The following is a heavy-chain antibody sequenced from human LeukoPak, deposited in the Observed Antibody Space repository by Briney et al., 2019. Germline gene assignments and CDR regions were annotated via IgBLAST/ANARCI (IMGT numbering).Heavy chain of an antibody. CDR2: ICKSGST. Sequence: SESLSLTCTVSGGSIGWDYWSWIRQSAGKGLERIGRICKSGSTNYNPSFRSRGTMSVDTSKNQFSLNVTSVTAADTAVCYCAREESFQDSNGYSYYFHSWGQGSLVTVSS. CDR1: GGSIGWDY. D-gene: IGHD3-22*01. V-gene: IGHV4-4*07. CDR3: AREESFQDSNGYSYYFHS. J-gene: IGHJ4*02.